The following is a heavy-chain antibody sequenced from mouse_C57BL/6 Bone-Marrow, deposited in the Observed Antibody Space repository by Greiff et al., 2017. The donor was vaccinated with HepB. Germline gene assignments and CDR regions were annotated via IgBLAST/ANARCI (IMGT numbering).Heavy chain of an antibody. CDR2: IDPEDGDT. V-gene: IGHV14-1*01. CDR3: TTYYYGSSSYWDFDV. D-gene: IGHD1-1*01. Sequence: VQLQQSGAELVRPGASVKLSCTASGFNIKDYYMHWVKQRPEQGLEWIGRIDPEDGDTEYAPKFQGKATMTADTSSNTACLQLSSLTSEDTAVYYCTTYYYGSSSYWDFDVWGTGTTVTVSS. CDR1: GFNIKDYY. J-gene: IGHJ1*03.